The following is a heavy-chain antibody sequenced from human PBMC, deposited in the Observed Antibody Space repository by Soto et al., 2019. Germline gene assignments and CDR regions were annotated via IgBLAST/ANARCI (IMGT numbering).Heavy chain of an antibody. J-gene: IGHJ4*02. Sequence: EVQLLESGGGLVHTGGSLRLSCAASGFTFRSYAMSWVLQAPGKGLEWVSAISGSGGSTYYADSVKGRFTISRDKSKNKLYLQMNSLRAEDTAVYYCVKRRPSPWGYYSSHWGQGTLVTV. D-gene: IGHD3-22*01. CDR2: ISGSGGST. CDR1: GFTFRSYA. CDR3: VKRRPSPWGYYSSH. V-gene: IGHV3-23*01.